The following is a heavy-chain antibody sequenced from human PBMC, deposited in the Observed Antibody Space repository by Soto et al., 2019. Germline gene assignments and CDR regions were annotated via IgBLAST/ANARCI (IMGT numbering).Heavy chain of an antibody. Sequence: GGSLRLSCAASGFTFSSYGMHWVRQAPGKGLEWVAVISYDGSNKYYADSVKGRFTISRDNSKNTLYLQMNSLRAEDTAVYYCAIYSSGWYPLDYWGQGILVTVSS. D-gene: IGHD6-19*01. CDR1: GFTFSSYG. J-gene: IGHJ4*02. V-gene: IGHV3-30*03. CDR3: AIYSSGWYPLDY. CDR2: ISYDGSNK.